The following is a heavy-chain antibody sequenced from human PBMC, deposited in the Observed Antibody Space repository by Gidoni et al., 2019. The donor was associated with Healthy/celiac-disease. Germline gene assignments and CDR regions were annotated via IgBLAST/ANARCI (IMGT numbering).Heavy chain of an antibody. V-gene: IGHV3-30*18. D-gene: IGHD5-12*01. Sequence: QVQLVEPGGGVVQPGRSLRLSCAPFGFHLGSHGMHGVRQAPGKGLEWVAVISYEGSNKYYADSVKGRFAISRDNSKNTLYLQMNSLGAEDTAVYYCAKDIGRDGYNDWYFDLWGRGTLVTVSS. CDR1: GFHLGSHG. CDR2: ISYEGSNK. CDR3: AKDIGRDGYNDWYFDL. J-gene: IGHJ2*01.